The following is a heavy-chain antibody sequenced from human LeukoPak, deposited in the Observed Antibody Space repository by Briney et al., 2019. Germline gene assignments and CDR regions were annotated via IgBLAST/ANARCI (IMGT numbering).Heavy chain of an antibody. Sequence: SETLSLTCTVSGGSISSNYWSWIRQPPGKGLEWIGSMYYSGSTYYNPSLKSRVTMSVDTSKNQLSLKLSSVTAADTAVYYCATLAVGTTFFDYWGQGTLVTVSS. D-gene: IGHD1-26*01. CDR2: MYYSGST. J-gene: IGHJ4*02. CDR3: ATLAVGTTFFDY. CDR1: GGSISSNY. V-gene: IGHV4-59*04.